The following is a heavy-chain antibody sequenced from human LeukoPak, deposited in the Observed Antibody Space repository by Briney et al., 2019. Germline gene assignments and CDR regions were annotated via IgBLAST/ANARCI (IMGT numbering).Heavy chain of an antibody. J-gene: IGHJ5*02. V-gene: IGHV3-23*01. Sequence: PGGSLRLSCTASGCTFCNYDMNWVRQAPGEGLEWVSGITGTDGSTYYADSVKGRFTISRDNSKSALYLQMNSPRAEDTALYYCAKAFDYGSGYNYKTLESWGQGTLVTVSS. CDR3: AKAFDYGSGYNYKTLES. D-gene: IGHD3-10*01. CDR1: GCTFCNYD. CDR2: ITGTDGST.